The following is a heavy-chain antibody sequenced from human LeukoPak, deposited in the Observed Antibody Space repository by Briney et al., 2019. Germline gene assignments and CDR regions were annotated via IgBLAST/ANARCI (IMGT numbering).Heavy chain of an antibody. D-gene: IGHD2-2*01. CDR3: ARSSTGSSDYYYYYGMDV. CDR2: IKQDGSEK. V-gene: IGHV3-7*01. CDR1: GFTFSSYW. Sequence: GGSLRLSCAASGFTFSSYWMSWVRQAPGKGLEWVANIKQDGSEKYYVDSVKGRFTISRDNAKNSLYLQMNSLRAEDTAVYYCARSSTGSSDYYYYYGMDVWGQGTTVTVSS. J-gene: IGHJ6*02.